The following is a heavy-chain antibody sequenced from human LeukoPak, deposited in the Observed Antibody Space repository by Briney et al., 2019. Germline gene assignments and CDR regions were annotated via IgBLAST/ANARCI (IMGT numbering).Heavy chain of an antibody. CDR1: GFTFSSYA. CDR2: ISYDGSNK. J-gene: IGHJ4*02. V-gene: IGHV3-30-3*01. D-gene: IGHD2-2*01. Sequence: GGSLRLSCAASGFTFSSYAMHWVRQAPGKGLEWVAVISYDGSNKYYADSVKGRFTISRDNSKNTLYLQMNSLRAEDTAVYYCARGTDIVVVPAAPGYWGQGTLVTVSS. CDR3: ARGTDIVVVPAAPGY.